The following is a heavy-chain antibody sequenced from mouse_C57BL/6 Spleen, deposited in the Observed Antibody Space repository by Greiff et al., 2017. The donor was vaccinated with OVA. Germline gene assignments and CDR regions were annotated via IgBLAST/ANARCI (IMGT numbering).Heavy chain of an antibody. CDR3: AREGDYDGVYFDY. CDR1: GFTFSDYY. CDR2: INYDGSST. J-gene: IGHJ2*01. V-gene: IGHV5-16*01. Sequence: EVKLMESEGGLVQPGSSMKLSCTASGFTFSDYYMAWVRQVPEKGLEWVANINYDGSSTYYLDSLKSRFIISRDNAKNILYLQMSSLKSEDTATYYCAREGDYDGVYFDYWGQGTTLTVSS. D-gene: IGHD2-4*01.